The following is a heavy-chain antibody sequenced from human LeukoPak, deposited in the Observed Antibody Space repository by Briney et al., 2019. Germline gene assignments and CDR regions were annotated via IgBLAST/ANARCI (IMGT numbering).Heavy chain of an antibody. V-gene: IGHV3-53*01. Sequence: GGSLRLSCAASGFTVSTNYMNWVRQAPGKGLEWVSILYSGSDTYYADSAKGRFTISRDSSKNILSLQMNNLRAEDTAVYYCARVGDRFHWYLDLWGRGTLVTVSS. D-gene: IGHD3-10*01. CDR3: ARVGDRFHWYLDL. J-gene: IGHJ2*01. CDR2: LYSGSDT. CDR1: GFTVSTNY.